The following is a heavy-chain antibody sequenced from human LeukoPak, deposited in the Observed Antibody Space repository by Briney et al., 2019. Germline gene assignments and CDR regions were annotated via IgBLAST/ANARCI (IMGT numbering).Heavy chain of an antibody. CDR1: GASPSSYY. CDR2: ISDTGKT. V-gene: IGHV4-59*01. D-gene: IGHD1-26*01. CDR3: ATGYYEPFAT. Sequence: SETLSLTCSVSGASPSSYYWDWLPQSPGKGLEWIGYISDTGKTDSNPSLKSRVTISLGTSKTQFSLRLRSVTAADSAVYYCATGYYEPFATWGPGILVTVCS. J-gene: IGHJ5*02.